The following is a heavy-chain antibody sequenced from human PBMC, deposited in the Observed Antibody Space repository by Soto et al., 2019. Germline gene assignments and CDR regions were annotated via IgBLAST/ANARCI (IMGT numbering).Heavy chain of an antibody. Sequence: QVQLVQSGAEVKKPGSSVKVSCKPFGGTLSSYAITWMRQAPGQGLEWMGGIIPFSGAANYAQKFQGRVTITAEESTNTAYMDLSSLRSEDTAVYFCARVWVTTVTAWFDLWGQGTLVTVSS. CDR2: IIPFSGAA. CDR3: ARVWVTTVTAWFDL. V-gene: IGHV1-69*01. D-gene: IGHD4-17*01. CDR1: GGTLSSYA. J-gene: IGHJ5*02.